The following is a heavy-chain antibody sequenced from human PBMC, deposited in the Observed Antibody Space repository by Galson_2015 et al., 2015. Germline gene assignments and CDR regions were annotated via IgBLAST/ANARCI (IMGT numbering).Heavy chain of an antibody. CDR3: ARDRVGATLPGPY. Sequence: SVKVSCKASGYTFTSYAMHWVRQAPGQRLEWMGWINAGNGNTKYSQKFQGRVTITRDTSASTAYMELSSLRSEDTAVYYCARDRVGATLPGPYWGQGTLVTVSS. CDR1: GYTFTSYA. J-gene: IGHJ4*02. V-gene: IGHV1-3*01. CDR2: INAGNGNT. D-gene: IGHD1-26*01.